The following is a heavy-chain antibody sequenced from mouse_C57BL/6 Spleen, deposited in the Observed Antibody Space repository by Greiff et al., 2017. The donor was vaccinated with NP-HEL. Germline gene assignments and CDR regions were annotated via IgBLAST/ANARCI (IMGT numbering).Heavy chain of an antibody. J-gene: IGHJ3*01. V-gene: IGHV5-17*01. CDR2: ISRGSSTI. CDR3: ARCYYGSSSFAY. Sequence: EVKLVESGGGLVKPGGSLKLSCAASGFTFSDYGMHWVRQAPEQGLEWVAYISRGSSTIYYADTVTGRFTITRDNATNTLFLQMTSLRSEDTAMYYCARCYYGSSSFAYWGQGTLVTVSA. CDR1: GFTFSDYG. D-gene: IGHD1-1*01.